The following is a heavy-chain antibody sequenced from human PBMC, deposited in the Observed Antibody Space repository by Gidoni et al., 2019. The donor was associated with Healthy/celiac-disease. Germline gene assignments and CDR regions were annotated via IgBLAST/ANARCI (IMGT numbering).Heavy chain of an antibody. J-gene: IGHJ4*02. CDR3: TTTVTTAY. V-gene: IGHV3-73*01. CDR2: IRSKANSYAT. Sequence: EVQLVESGGGLVQPGGSLKLPCAASGFTFSGSAMHWVRQASGKGLEWVGRIRSKANSYATAYAASVKGRFTISRDDSKNTAYLQMNSLKTEDTAVYYCTTTVTTAYWGQGTLVTVS. D-gene: IGHD4-17*01. CDR1: GFTFSGSA.